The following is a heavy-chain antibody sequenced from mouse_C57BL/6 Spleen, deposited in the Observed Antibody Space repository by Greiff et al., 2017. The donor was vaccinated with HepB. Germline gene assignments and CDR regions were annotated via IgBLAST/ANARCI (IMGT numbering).Heavy chain of an antibody. CDR1: GFTFSDYG. J-gene: IGHJ3*01. Sequence: EVQGVESGGGLVKPGGSLKLSCAASGFTFSDYGMHWVRQAPEKGLEWVAYISSGSSTIYYADTVKGRFTISRDNAKNTLFLQMTSLRSEDTAMYYCARNYYDYDRAFAYWGQGTLVTVSA. CDR2: ISSGSSTI. CDR3: ARNYYDYDRAFAY. D-gene: IGHD2-4*01. V-gene: IGHV5-17*01.